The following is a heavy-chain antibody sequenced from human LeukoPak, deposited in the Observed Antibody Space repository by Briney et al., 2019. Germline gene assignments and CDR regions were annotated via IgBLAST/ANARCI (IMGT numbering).Heavy chain of an antibody. J-gene: IGHJ4*02. CDR2: ISSSGSNI. D-gene: IGHD3-9*01. V-gene: IGHV3-48*03. CDR3: VRGVPYYDILTGPSLAY. CDR1: GFTFSSYE. Sequence: GGSLRLSCAASGFTFSSYEMNWVRQAPGKGLEWVSYISSSGSNIYYADSVKGRFTVSRDNAKNSLYLQMNSLRAEDTAVYYCVRGVPYYDILTGPSLAYWGQGTLVTVSS.